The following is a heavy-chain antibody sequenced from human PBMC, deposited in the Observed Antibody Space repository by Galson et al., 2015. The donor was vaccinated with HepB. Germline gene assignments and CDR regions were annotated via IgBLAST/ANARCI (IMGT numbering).Heavy chain of an antibody. D-gene: IGHD5-18*01. CDR1: GYTFTSYW. Sequence: QSGAEVKKPGESLKISCKGSGYTFTSYWIGWVRQMPGKGLEWMGIVYPGDSDTRYSPSFQGQVTISADKSSSTAYLQWSSMKASDTAFYYCARRPFNTAMGMDAFDIWGQGTMVTVSS. CDR2: VYPGDSDT. V-gene: IGHV5-51*01. CDR3: ARRPFNTAMGMDAFDI. J-gene: IGHJ3*02.